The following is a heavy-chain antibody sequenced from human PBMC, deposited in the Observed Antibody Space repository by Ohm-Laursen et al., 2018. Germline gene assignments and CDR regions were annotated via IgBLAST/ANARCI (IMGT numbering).Heavy chain of an antibody. CDR3: LSGSGYSST. D-gene: IGHD3-22*01. Sequence: SLRLSCTASGFTFSNYWMSWVRQAPGKGLEWVANIKEDGSTKFYLDSVKGRFTVSRENAENSLYLQMNSLRVEDTAVYYCLSGSGYSSTWGQGTMVTVSS. CDR1: GFTFSNYW. V-gene: IGHV3-7*01. J-gene: IGHJ3*01. CDR2: IKEDGSTK.